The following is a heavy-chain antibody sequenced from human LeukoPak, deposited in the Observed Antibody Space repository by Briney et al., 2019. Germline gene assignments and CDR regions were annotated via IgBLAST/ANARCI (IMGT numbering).Heavy chain of an antibody. J-gene: IGHJ4*02. CDR2: ISSRSNYI. D-gene: IGHD2-15*01. CDR3: ARDYIVVVVAAGFDY. V-gene: IGHV3-21*01. Sequence: GGSLRLSCVASGFTFSSYSMNWVRQAPGKGLEWVSSISSRSNYIYYADSVKGRFTISRVNAKNSLYLQMNSLRAEDTAVYYCARDYIVVVVAAGFDYWGQGTLVTVSS. CDR1: GFTFSSYS.